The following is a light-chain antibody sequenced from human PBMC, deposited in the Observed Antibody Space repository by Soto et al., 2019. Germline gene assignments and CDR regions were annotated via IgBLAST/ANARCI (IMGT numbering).Light chain of an antibody. CDR3: QKGKNGPFI. CDR1: QSVGSY. V-gene: IGKV3-11*01. J-gene: IGKJ3*01. Sequence: ESVLTQSPATLSLSPGERATLSCRASQSVGSYLGWYQQKPGQAPRLLIYDVSNRATGIPARFSGSGSGTDFPLTISSLEPKDFAVYYCQKGKNGPFIFGFGTKVDIK. CDR2: DVS.